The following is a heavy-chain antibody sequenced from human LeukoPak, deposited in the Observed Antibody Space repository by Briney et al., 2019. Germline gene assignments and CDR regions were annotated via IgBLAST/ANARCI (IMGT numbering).Heavy chain of an antibody. CDR1: GGSISSSSYY. D-gene: IGHD3-22*01. V-gene: IGHV4-39*01. CDR3: ARSLGLSRLRITMIVVVTTGFDY. Sequence: SETLSLTCTVSGGSISSSSYYWGWILQPPGKGLEWIGSIYYSGSTYYNPSLKSRVTISVDTSKNQFSLKLSSVTAADTAVYYCARSLGLSRLRITMIVVVTTGFDYWGQGTLVTVSS. CDR2: IYYSGST. J-gene: IGHJ4*02.